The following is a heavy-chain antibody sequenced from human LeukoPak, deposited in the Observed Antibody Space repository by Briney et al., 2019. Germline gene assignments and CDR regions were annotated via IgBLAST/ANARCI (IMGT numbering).Heavy chain of an antibody. D-gene: IGHD2-2*01. CDR1: GYTFTGYY. CDR3: ATGVVPAARGAPDAFDI. Sequence: GASVKVSCKASGYTFTGYYMHWVRQAPGQGLEWMGWINPNSGGTKYAQEFQGRVTMTRDTSISTAYMELSRLRSDDTAVYYCATGVVPAARGAPDAFDIWGQGTMVTVSS. CDR2: INPNSGGT. J-gene: IGHJ3*02. V-gene: IGHV1-2*02.